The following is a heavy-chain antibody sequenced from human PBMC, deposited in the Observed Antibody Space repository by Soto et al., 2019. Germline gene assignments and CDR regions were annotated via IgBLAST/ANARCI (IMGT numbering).Heavy chain of an antibody. CDR2: IYYSGNT. V-gene: IGHV4-30-4*01. CDR1: GDSISSGDYY. Sequence: SETLSLTCTVSGDSISSGDYYWSWIRQPPGKGLEWIGCIYYSGNTYYNPSLKSRFSISVDTSKNQFSLKLSSVTAADTAVYYCARDRGLYCSSTSCYSFAFDIWGQGTMVTVSS. D-gene: IGHD2-2*01. CDR3: ARDRGLYCSSTSCYSFAFDI. J-gene: IGHJ3*02.